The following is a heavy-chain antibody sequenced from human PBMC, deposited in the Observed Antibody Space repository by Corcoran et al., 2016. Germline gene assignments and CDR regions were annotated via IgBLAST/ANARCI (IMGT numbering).Heavy chain of an antibody. J-gene: IGHJ4*02. Sequence: EVQLVESGGGLIQPGGSLRLSCAASGFTVSSNYMSWVRQAPGKGLEWVSVIYSGGSTYYADSVKGRFTISRDNSKNTLYLQMNSLRAEDTAVYYCARDVGYSGCYGRGFDYWGQGTLFTFSA. V-gene: IGHV3-53*01. CDR1: GFTVSSNY. D-gene: IGHD1-26*01. CDR3: ARDVGYSGCYGRGFDY. CDR2: IYSGGST.